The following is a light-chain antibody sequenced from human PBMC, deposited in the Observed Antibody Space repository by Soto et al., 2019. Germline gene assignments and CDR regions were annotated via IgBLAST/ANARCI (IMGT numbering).Light chain of an antibody. V-gene: IGKV3-11*01. CDR3: QQRSNWPLT. CDR1: QSVSRY. J-gene: IGKJ5*01. CDR2: DAS. Sequence: PATLSVSPGEKSTLSCRASQSVSRYLAWYQQKSGQAPRLLIHDASNRATGIPARFSGSGSGTDFTLTISSLEPEDFAVYYCQQRSNWPLTFGQGTRLEIK.